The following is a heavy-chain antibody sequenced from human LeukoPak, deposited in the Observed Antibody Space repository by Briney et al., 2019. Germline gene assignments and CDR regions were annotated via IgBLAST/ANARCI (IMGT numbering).Heavy chain of an antibody. CDR1: GYSFTGYW. Sequence: ESLKISCKGSGYSFTGYWIGWVRQMPGKGLEWMGIIYPGDSDTRYSPSFQGQVTISADKSISTAYLQWSSLKASDTAMYYCARGTRGYSYGTAPFDYWGQGTLVTVSS. V-gene: IGHV5-51*01. CDR2: IYPGDSDT. D-gene: IGHD5-18*01. CDR3: ARGTRGYSYGTAPFDY. J-gene: IGHJ4*02.